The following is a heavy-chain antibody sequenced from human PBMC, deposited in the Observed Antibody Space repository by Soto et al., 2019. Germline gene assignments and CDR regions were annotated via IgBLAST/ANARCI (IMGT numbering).Heavy chain of an antibody. V-gene: IGHV3-23*01. CDR1: GFTFSGYA. CDR3: AKAVDCSGGSCYSRWFDP. Sequence: GGSLRLSCAASGFTFSGYAMSWVRQAPGKGLEWVSAISGGGGSTYYADSVKGRFTISRDNSKNTLYLQMNSLRADDTAVYYCAKAVDCSGGSCYSRWFDPLGQGTLVTVSS. J-gene: IGHJ5*02. D-gene: IGHD2-15*01. CDR2: ISGGGGST.